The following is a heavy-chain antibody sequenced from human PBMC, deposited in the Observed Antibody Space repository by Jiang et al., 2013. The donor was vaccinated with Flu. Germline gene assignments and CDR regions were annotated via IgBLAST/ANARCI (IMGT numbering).Heavy chain of an antibody. J-gene: IGHJ3*02. CDR2: ISASNGDT. CDR3: GRHGKDYYDSSGYRGDAFDI. Sequence: GAEVKKPGASVRVSCKASGFIFATYGFSWVRQAPGQGLEWLGWISASNGDTSFAQKYQGRVSMTTDTSTSTVYMELRSLRSDDSAVYYCGRHGKDYYDSSGYRGDAFDIWGQGTMVTISS. V-gene: IGHV1-18*01. D-gene: IGHD3-22*01. CDR1: GFIFATYG.